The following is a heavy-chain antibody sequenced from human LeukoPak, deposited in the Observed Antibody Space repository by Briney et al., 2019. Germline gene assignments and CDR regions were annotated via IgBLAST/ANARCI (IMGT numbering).Heavy chain of an antibody. CDR1: GFTFSSYA. D-gene: IGHD3-22*01. CDR2: ISYDGSNK. V-gene: IGHV3-30-3*01. J-gene: IGHJ4*02. CDR3: ARESMIVVVITGGFDY. Sequence: GGSLRLSCAASGFTFSSYAMHWVRQAPGKGLEWVAVISYDGSNKYYADSVKGRFTISRDNSKNTLYLQMNSLRAEDTAVYYCARESMIVVVITGGFDYWGQGTLVTVSS.